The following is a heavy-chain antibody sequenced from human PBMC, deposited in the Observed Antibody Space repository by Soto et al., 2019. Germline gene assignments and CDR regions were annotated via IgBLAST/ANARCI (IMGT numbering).Heavy chain of an antibody. J-gene: IGHJ3*02. CDR1: GASISSYY. V-gene: IGHV4-59*01. CDR3: ARFYKEYYYGSGSYTPLGAFDI. D-gene: IGHD3-10*01. Sequence: PSETLSLTCTVSGASISSYYWSWIRQPPGKGLEWIGYVYYSGSTNYNPSLKSRVTISVDTSKNQFSLKLSSVTAADTAVYYCARFYKEYYYGSGSYTPLGAFDIWGQGTMVTVSS. CDR2: VYYSGST.